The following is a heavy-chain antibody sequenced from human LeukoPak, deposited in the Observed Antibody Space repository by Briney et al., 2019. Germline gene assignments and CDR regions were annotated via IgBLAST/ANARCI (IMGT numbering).Heavy chain of an antibody. V-gene: IGHV4-38-2*02. CDR1: GYSISSGYY. Sequence: SETLSLTCTVSGYSISSGYYWGWIRQPPGKGLEWIGSIYHTGSTYYNASLQSRVTISIDMSKNQFSLKLNSVTAADTAVYYCAKSNGYGLVDIWGQGTMVTVSS. CDR3: AKSNGYGLVDI. D-gene: IGHD3-10*01. CDR2: IYHTGST. J-gene: IGHJ3*02.